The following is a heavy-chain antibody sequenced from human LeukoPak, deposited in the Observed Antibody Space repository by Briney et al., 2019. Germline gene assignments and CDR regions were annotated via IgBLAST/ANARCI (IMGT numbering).Heavy chain of an antibody. CDR3: AHGGPPFDY. CDR1: XFSLSTRGRS. CDR2: IYWNDDK. J-gene: IGHJ4*02. Sequence: GXXLVXPXQTLTLTCTFSXFSLSTRGRSXXWVRQPPGKALDWLSLIYWNDDKRYSPSLQSRLTITKDTSKNQVVLTMTSMDPVDTATYYCAHGGPPFDYWGQGTLVTVSS. V-gene: IGHV2-5*01. D-gene: IGHD3-16*01.